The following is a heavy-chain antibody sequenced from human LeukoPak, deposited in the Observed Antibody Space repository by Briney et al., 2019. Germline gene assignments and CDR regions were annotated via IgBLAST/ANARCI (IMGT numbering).Heavy chain of an antibody. CDR2: IYHSGST. CDR3: AICSSTRTHALDI. Sequence: SETLSLTCAFSGYSISSGYYWGWIRQPPGKGVEWIGSIYHSGSTYYNPSLKSRVTISVDTSKNQFSLKLSSVTAADTAVYYCAICSSTRTHALDIWGQGTMVTISS. CDR1: GYSISSGYY. V-gene: IGHV4-38-2*01. J-gene: IGHJ3*02. D-gene: IGHD2-2*01.